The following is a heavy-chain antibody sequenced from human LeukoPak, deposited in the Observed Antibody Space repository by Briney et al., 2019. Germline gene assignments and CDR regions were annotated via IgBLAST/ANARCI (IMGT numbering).Heavy chain of an antibody. CDR2: ISNNGGYT. J-gene: IGHJ4*02. D-gene: IGHD5-24*01. CDR1: GFTFSSSA. V-gene: IGHV3-23*01. Sequence: GGSLRLSCAASGFTFSSSAMSWVRQAPGKGLEWVSAISNNGGYTYYADSVKGRFTISRDISKNTVYLQMNNLRVDDTAVYYCAKGPKLGDGFHCDYWGQGTLVTVSS. CDR3: AKGPKLGDGFHCDY.